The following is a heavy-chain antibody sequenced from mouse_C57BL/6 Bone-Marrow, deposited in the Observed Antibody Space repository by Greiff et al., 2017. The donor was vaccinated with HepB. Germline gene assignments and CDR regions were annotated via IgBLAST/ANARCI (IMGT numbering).Heavy chain of an antibody. J-gene: IGHJ1*03. Sequence: VKLQQPGAELVKPGASVKMSCKASGYTFTSYWITWVKQRPGQGLEWIGDIYPGSGSTNYNEKFKSKATLTVDTSSSTAYMQLSSLTSEDSAVYYCAREGNYYGSIYWYFDVWGTGTTVTVSS. CDR2: IYPGSGST. CDR1: GYTFTSYW. D-gene: IGHD1-1*01. V-gene: IGHV1-55*01. CDR3: AREGNYYGSIYWYFDV.